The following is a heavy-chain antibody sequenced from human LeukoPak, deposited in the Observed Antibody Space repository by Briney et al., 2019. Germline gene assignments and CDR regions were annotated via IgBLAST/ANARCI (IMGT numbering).Heavy chain of an antibody. J-gene: IGHJ4*02. V-gene: IGHV3-23*01. CDR3: AKDSRIAEFPEVRFDY. Sequence: GGPLRLSCAASGFSFSAYAMSWVRQAPGKGLEWVSGISGSGGRTYYADSVKGRFTISRDNSKNTLYLQMTSLRTEDTAVYYCAKDSRIAEFPEVRFDYWGQGTLATVSS. CDR1: GFSFSAYA. D-gene: IGHD3-10*01. CDR2: ISGSGGRT.